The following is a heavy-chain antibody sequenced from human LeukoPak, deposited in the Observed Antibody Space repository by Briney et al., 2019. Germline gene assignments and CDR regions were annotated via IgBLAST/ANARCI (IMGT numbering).Heavy chain of an antibody. J-gene: IGHJ4*02. CDR3: AKGLGELSSPLDY. CDR2: ISYDGSNK. D-gene: IGHD3-16*02. CDR1: GFTFSSYA. V-gene: IGHV3-30*04. Sequence: GGSLRLSCAASGFTFSSYAMHWVRQAPGKGLEWVAVISYDGSNKYYADSVKGRFTISRDNSKNTLYLQMNSLRAEDTAVYYCAKGLGELSSPLDYWGQGTLVTVSS.